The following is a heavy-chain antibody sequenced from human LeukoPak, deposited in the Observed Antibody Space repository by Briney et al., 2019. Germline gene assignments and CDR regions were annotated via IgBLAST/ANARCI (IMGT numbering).Heavy chain of an antibody. CDR2: INSDGSST. D-gene: IGHD4-17*01. J-gene: IGHJ4*02. CDR3: ARGTGYMTTDY. Sequence: GGSLRLSCEASGFTFSSYWMHWVRQAPGKGLVWVSRINSDGSSTSYADSVKGRFTISRDNAKNTLYLQMNSLRAEDTAVYYCARGTGYMTTDYWGQGTLDTVSS. V-gene: IGHV3-74*01. CDR1: GFTFSSYW.